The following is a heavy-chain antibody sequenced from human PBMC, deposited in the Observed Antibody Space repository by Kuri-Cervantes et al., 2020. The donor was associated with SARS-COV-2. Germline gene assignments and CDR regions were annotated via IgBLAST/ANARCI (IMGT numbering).Heavy chain of an antibody. CDR2: IWFDGSYQ. CDR1: AFTISSYG. J-gene: IGHJ4*02. V-gene: IGHV3-33*01. CDR3: ARAFRSSWSSYFDY. Sequence: GGSLRLSCAASAFTISSYGMHWVRQAPGKGLEWVAGIWFDGSYQYYGDSVKGRFTISRDTSKNTLFLEMNSLTVDDTAVYYCARAFRSSWSSYFDYWGQGTLVTVSS.